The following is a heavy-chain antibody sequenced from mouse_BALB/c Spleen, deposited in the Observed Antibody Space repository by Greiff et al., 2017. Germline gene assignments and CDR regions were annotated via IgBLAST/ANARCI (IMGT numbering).Heavy chain of an antibody. CDR1: GFSLSTSGMG. CDR3: ARAYGSSHWYFDV. J-gene: IGHJ1*01. CDR2: IYWDDDK. D-gene: IGHD1-1*01. Sequence: VMLVESGPGILQPSQTLSLTCSFSGFSLSTSGMGVSWIRQPSGKGLEWLAHIYWDDDKRYNPSLKSRLTISKDTSRNQVFLKITSVDTADTATYYCARAYGSSHWYFDVWGAGTTVTVSS. V-gene: IGHV8-12*01.